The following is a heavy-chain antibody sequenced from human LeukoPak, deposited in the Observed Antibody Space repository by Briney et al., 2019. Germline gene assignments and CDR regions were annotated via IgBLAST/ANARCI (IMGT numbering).Heavy chain of an antibody. Sequence: QSGGSLRLSCSASGFTFSSYSINWVRQAPGKGLEWVSFIGSGGGSISYADSVKGRFTISRENAKNSLYLQMSSLRAEDTAVYYCGRACSSSRCGTRGGVYAVDIWGQGTMVTVSS. J-gene: IGHJ3*02. D-gene: IGHD2-2*01. V-gene: IGHV3-48*04. CDR3: GRACSSSRCGTRGGVYAVDI. CDR2: IGSGGGSI. CDR1: GFTFSSYS.